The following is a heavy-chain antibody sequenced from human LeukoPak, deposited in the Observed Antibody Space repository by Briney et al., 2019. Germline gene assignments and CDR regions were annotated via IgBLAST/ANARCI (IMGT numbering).Heavy chain of an antibody. CDR2: ISGSGGST. CDR3: AEVSRYFDWLLDY. CDR1: GFTFSSYA. D-gene: IGHD3-9*01. Sequence: GGSLRLSCAASGFTFSSYAMSWVRQAPGKGLEWVSAISGSGGSTYYADSVKGRFTISRDNSKNTLYLQMNSLRAEDTAVYYCAEVSRYFDWLLDYWGQGTLVTVSS. J-gene: IGHJ4*02. V-gene: IGHV3-23*01.